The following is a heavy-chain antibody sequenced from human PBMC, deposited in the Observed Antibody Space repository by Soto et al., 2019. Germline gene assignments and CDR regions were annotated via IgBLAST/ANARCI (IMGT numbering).Heavy chain of an antibody. V-gene: IGHV3-23*01. J-gene: IGHJ5*02. CDR2: IDGSGGIT. CDR3: VKNSGWFNT. D-gene: IGHD3-10*01. Sequence: GGSLRLSCAASGFTIRNYDMHWVRQTTGKGLGWVSTIDGSGGITYYADSVKGRFTISRDNSRNTVYLQMNSLRGDDTALYYCVKNSGWFNTWGQGALVTVSS. CDR1: GFTIRNYD.